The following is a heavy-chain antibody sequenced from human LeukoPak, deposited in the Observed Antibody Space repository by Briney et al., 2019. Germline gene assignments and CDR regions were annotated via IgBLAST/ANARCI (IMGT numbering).Heavy chain of an antibody. V-gene: IGHV3-20*04. CDR1: GFTFDYSA. D-gene: IGHD6-13*01. CDR2: INTGDIT. CDR3: ARGTLKAAATDFDY. J-gene: IGHJ4*02. Sequence: GGSLRLSCAASGFTFDYSAMTWVRQAPEKGLEWVSTINTGDITFYANSVKGRFTISRDNAKNSLYLQMNSLRAEDTALYYCARGTLKAAATDFDYWGQGTLVTVSS.